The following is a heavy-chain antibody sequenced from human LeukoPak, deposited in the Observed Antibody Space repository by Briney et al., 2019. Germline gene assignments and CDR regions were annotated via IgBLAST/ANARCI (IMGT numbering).Heavy chain of an antibody. CDR2: IYSGGST. J-gene: IGHJ3*01. V-gene: IGHV3-66*01. CDR1: GFTVTSSY. CDR3: AREDCYGSGSWD. Sequence: GGSLRLSCAASGFTVTSSYMSWVRQAPGKGLEWVSVIYSGGSTFYADSVKGRFTISRDNSKNTVYLQMNSLRAEDTAVYYCAREDCYGSGSWDWGQGTMVTVSS. D-gene: IGHD3-10*01.